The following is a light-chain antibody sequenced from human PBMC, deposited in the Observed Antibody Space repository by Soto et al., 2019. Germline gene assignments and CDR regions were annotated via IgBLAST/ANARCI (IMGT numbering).Light chain of an antibody. CDR3: QQRSTWPT. Sequence: IVLTQSPGTLSLSPGKRATLSCRASESVDFHLAWYQQKPGQAPRLLIYDASVRATGTPARFSGSGSGTDFTLTISSLEPEDFALYYCQQRSTWPTFGQGTRLEIK. J-gene: IGKJ5*01. V-gene: IGKV3-11*01. CDR1: ESVDFH. CDR2: DAS.